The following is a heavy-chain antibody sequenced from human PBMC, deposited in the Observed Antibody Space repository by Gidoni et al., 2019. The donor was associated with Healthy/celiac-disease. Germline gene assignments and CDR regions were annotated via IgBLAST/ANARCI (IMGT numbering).Heavy chain of an antibody. Sequence: EVQLVESGGGLVKPGGSLRLSCAASGFTFSSYSMNWVRQAPGKGLEWVSSISSSSSYIDYADSVKGRFTISRDNAKNSLYLQMNSLRAEDTAVYYCARDLYGSGRYAPYWFDPWGQGTLVTVSS. CDR3: ARDLYGSGRYAPYWFDP. CDR2: ISSSSSYI. V-gene: IGHV3-21*01. J-gene: IGHJ5*02. CDR1: GFTFSSYS. D-gene: IGHD3-10*01.